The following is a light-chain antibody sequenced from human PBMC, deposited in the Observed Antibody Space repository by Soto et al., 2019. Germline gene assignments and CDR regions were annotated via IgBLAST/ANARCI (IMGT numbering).Light chain of an antibody. CDR3: SSYAGSNNLGV. J-gene: IGLJ2*01. CDR2: EVS. V-gene: IGLV2-8*01. Sequence: QSVLTQPPSASGSPGQSVTISCTGTSSDVGGYNYVSWYQQHPGQAPKLMIYEVSKRPSGVPDRFSGSKSGNTASLTVSGPQAEDEGEYYCSSYAGSNNLGVFGGGTKVTVL. CDR1: SSDVGGYNY.